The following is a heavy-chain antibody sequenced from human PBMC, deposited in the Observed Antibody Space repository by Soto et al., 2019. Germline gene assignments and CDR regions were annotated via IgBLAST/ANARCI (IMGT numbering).Heavy chain of an antibody. CDR3: ARGAGSDYFDY. Sequence: SETLSLTCTVSGASITYGGYSWSWIRQTPGKGLEWIGYINHLETTFYNPSFESRLTLSIDRAKNQFSLNLNSMSAADRAVYFCARGAGSDYFDYWGQGILVTVSS. J-gene: IGHJ4*02. V-gene: IGHV4-30-2*01. CDR2: INHLETT. D-gene: IGHD6-13*01. CDR1: GASITYGGYS.